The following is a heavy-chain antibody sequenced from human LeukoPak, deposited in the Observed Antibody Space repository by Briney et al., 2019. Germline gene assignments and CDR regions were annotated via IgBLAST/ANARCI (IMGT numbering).Heavy chain of an antibody. V-gene: IGHV3-20*04. J-gene: IGHJ4*02. CDR1: GFTFGDYG. CDR3: ARAVSSNWYYFDY. CDR2: INWIGSST. Sequence: GGSLRLSCAASGFTFGDYGMSWVRQAPGKGLEWVSGINWIGSSTGYADPVKGRFTIFRDNAKNSLYLQVNSLRVEDTALYYCARAVSSNWYYFDYWGQGTLVTVSP. D-gene: IGHD6-13*01.